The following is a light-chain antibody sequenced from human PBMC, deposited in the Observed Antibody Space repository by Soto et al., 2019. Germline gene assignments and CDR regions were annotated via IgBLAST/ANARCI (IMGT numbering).Light chain of an antibody. Sequence: QSALTQPPSASGSPGQSVTISCTGTSSDVGGYNYDSWYQHHPDKAPKLIIYEVYKRPSGVPDRFSGSKSGNTASLTVSGLQAEDEAEYYCSSYAASDSFVVFGGGTKVTVL. J-gene: IGLJ2*01. CDR2: EVY. V-gene: IGLV2-8*01. CDR1: SSDVGGYNY. CDR3: SSYAASDSFVV.